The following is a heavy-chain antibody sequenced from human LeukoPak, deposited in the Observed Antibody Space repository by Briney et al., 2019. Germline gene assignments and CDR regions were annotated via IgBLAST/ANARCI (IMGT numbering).Heavy chain of an antibody. Sequence: GGSLRLSCAASGFTFSSYGMHWVRQDPGKGLEWVAFMRYGESDTYYKDSVKGRFTISRDNSKNTLYLQMNSLRPEDTAVYYCARDPSGLLWFGEFQNWFDPWGQGTLVTVSS. V-gene: IGHV3-30*02. D-gene: IGHD3-10*01. J-gene: IGHJ5*02. CDR1: GFTFSSYG. CDR2: MRYGESDT. CDR3: ARDPSGLLWFGEFQNWFDP.